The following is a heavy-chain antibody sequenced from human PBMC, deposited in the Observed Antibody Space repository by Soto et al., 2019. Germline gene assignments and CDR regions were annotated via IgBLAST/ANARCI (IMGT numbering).Heavy chain of an antibody. CDR3: ARGGLLPDY. Sequence: QLQLQESGSGLVKPSQTLSLTCAVSGGSTSSGGYSWSWLRQPPGKGLEWIGYISHSGSTYYKPSLKIRVTISVDTSKNQFSLRLSSVTAADTAVYYCARGGLLPDYWGQGTLVTVSS. CDR2: ISHSGST. CDR1: GGSTSSGGYS. J-gene: IGHJ4*02. D-gene: IGHD6-19*01. V-gene: IGHV4-30-2*01.